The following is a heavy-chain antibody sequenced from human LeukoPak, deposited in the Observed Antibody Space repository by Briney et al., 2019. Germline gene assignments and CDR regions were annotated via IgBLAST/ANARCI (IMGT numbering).Heavy chain of an antibody. CDR2: IHYSGST. Sequence: SETLSLTCTVSGGSISSYYWSWIRQPPGKGLEWLGYIHYSGSTNYNPSLKSRVTISVDTSKNHFSLRLSSVTAADTALYYCARAGTAMLTLDYWGQGTQVTVSS. D-gene: IGHD5-18*01. V-gene: IGHV4-59*01. CDR3: ARAGTAMLTLDY. CDR1: GGSISSYY. J-gene: IGHJ4*02.